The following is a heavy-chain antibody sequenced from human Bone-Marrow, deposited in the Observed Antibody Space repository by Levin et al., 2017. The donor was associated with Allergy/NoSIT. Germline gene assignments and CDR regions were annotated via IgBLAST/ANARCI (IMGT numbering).Heavy chain of an antibody. V-gene: IGHV4-4*02. Sequence: SQTLSLTCGVSDGSISSSNWWTWVRQPPGQGLELIGEIYHSGSTNYNPSLKSRVTISVEKSKNQFSLKLISLTSADTAVYYCARRNVLAPGEDWFDPWGQGTLVTVSS. CDR2: IYHSGST. D-gene: IGHD7-27*01. CDR1: DGSISSSNW. CDR3: ARRNVLAPGEDWFDP. J-gene: IGHJ5*02.